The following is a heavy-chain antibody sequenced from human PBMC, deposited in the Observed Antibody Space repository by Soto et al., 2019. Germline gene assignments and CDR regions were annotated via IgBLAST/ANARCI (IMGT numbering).Heavy chain of an antibody. CDR3: ARGPGLGVLMVYAPNWFDP. V-gene: IGHV1-69*12. CDR2: IIPIFGTA. D-gene: IGHD2-8*01. Sequence: QVQLVQSGAEVKKPGSSVKVSCKASGGTFSSYAISWVRQAPGQGLEWMGGIIPIFGTANYAQKFQGRVMIPAEGXXSXAXTELSSLRSEDTAVYYCARGPGLGVLMVYAPNWFDPWGQGTLVTVSS. J-gene: IGHJ5*02. CDR1: GGTFSSYA.